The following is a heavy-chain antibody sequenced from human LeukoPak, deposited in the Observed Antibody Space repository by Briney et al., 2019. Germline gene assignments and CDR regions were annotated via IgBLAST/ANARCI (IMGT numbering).Heavy chain of an antibody. CDR3: ARDSYDYVWGSYRTLNS. J-gene: IGHJ5*02. D-gene: IGHD3-16*02. V-gene: IGHV1-18*01. CDR1: GYTFTIYG. Sequence: ASVKVSCKASGYTFTIYGITCERQAPGQGLEWMGWMSAYNGYTNYAQKVQGRVTMTTDTSTNTAYMELRSLRSDDTAVYYCARDSYDYVWGSYRTLNSWGQGTLVTVSS. CDR2: MSAYNGYT.